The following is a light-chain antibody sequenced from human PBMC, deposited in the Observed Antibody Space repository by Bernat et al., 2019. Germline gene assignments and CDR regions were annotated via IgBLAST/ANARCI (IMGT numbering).Light chain of an antibody. V-gene: IGKV1-33*01. CDR3: QQYDNLLLT. J-gene: IGKJ4*01. CDR2: DAS. CDR1: QDISNY. Sequence: DIQMTQSPSSLSASVGDRVTITCQASQDISNYLNWYQQKPGKAPKLLIYDASNLETGVPSRFSGSGSGTDFTFTISSLQPEDIATYYCQQYDNLLLTFGQGTTVEMK.